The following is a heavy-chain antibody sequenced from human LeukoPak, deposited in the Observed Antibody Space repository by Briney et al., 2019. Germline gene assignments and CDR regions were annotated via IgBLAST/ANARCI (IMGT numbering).Heavy chain of an antibody. CDR1: GFTFSSYD. Sequence: GGSLRLSCAASGFTFSSYDMHWVRQATGKGLEWVSGIGIAGDTHYPDSVRGRFTIFRENAKNSLYLQMNSLIAEDTAVYYCARAQPPYHGRLDSWGQGILVTVSS. CDR2: IGIAGDT. V-gene: IGHV3-13*01. J-gene: IGHJ5*01. D-gene: IGHD3-16*01. CDR3: ARAQPPYHGRLDS.